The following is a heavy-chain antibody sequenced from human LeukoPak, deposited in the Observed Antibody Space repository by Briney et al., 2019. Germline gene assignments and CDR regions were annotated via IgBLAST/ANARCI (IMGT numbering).Heavy chain of an antibody. CDR2: IKQDGGET. CDR1: GFTFSFHW. J-gene: IGHJ6*02. D-gene: IGHD2-2*01. Sequence: GGSLRLSCAASGFTFSFHWMSWVRQAPGKGLEWVANIKQDGGETNYVDAVKGRFTISRDNAKNSLYLQMNSLRAEDTAVYYCASSYCSSTSCYAGDYYYGMDVWGQGTTVTVSS. V-gene: IGHV3-7*02. CDR3: ASSYCSSTSCYAGDYYYGMDV.